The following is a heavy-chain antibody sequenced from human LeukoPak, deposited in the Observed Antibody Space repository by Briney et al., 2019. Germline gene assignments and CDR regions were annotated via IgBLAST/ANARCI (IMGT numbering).Heavy chain of an antibody. D-gene: IGHD4-11*01. CDR1: GFTFSSYG. V-gene: IGHV3-30*03. CDR2: ISYDGSNK. J-gene: IGHJ4*02. CDR3: ARDVAYSAFDY. Sequence: GGSLRLSCAASGFTFSSYGMHWVRQAPGKGLEWVAVISYDGSNKYYADSVKGRFTISRDNAKNSLSLQMNTLRAEDTAVYYCARDVAYSAFDYWGQGTLVTVSS.